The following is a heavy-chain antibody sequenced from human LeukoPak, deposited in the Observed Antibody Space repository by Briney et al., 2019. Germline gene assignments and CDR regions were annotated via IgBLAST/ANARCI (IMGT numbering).Heavy chain of an antibody. CDR3: ARGVAYSSSPCDY. CDR1: GFTFSSYS. Sequence: GGSLRLSCAASGFTFSSYSMNWVRQAPGKGLEWVSYISSGGGTMYYANSVKGRFTISRGNAKNSLYLQLNSLRDEDTALYYCARGVAYSSSPCDYWGRGTLVTVSS. CDR2: ISSGGGTM. D-gene: IGHD6-13*01. V-gene: IGHV3-48*02. J-gene: IGHJ4*02.